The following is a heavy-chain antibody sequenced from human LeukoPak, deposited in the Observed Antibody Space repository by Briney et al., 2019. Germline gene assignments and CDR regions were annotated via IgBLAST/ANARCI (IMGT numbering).Heavy chain of an antibody. Sequence: PGGSLRLSCAASGFTFSSYWMSWVRQAPGKGLEWVANIKQDGSEKYYVDSVKGRFTISRDNAKNSLYLQMNSLRAEDTAVYYCARGIQLWLRPDAFDIWGQGTMVTVSS. CDR2: IKQDGSEK. CDR3: ARGIQLWLRPDAFDI. CDR1: GFTFSSYW. V-gene: IGHV3-7*01. D-gene: IGHD5-18*01. J-gene: IGHJ3*02.